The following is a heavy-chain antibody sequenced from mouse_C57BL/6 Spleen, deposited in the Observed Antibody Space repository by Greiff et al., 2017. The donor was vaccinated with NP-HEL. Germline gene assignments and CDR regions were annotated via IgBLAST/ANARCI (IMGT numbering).Heavy chain of an antibody. CDR2: IDPSDSYT. Sequence: VKLQESGAELVMPGASVKLSCKASGYTFTSYWMHWVKQRPGQGLEWIGEIDPSDSYTNYNQKFKGKSTLTVDKSSSTAYMQLSSLTSEDSAVYYCARKGITTGLYYAMDYWGQGTSVTVSS. D-gene: IGHD1-1*01. CDR1: GYTFTSYW. J-gene: IGHJ4*01. V-gene: IGHV1-69*01. CDR3: ARKGITTGLYYAMDY.